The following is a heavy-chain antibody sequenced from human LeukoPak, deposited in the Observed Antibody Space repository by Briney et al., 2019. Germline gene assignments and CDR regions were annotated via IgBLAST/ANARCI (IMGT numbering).Heavy chain of an antibody. V-gene: IGHV1-46*01. CDR1: GYTFTSYY. CDR3: ARDELWFGELSGYYYYGMDV. D-gene: IGHD3-10*01. CDR2: INPSGGST. Sequence: ASVKVSCKASGYTFTSYYMHWVRQAPGQRLEWMGIINPSGGSTSYAQKFQGRVTMTRDTSTSTVYMELSSLRSEDTAVYYCARDELWFGELSGYYYYGMDVWGQGTTVTVSS. J-gene: IGHJ6*02.